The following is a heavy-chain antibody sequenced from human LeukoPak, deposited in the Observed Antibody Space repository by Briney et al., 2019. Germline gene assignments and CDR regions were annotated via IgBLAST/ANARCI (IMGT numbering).Heavy chain of an antibody. CDR2: IYYSGST. CDR1: GGSISSYY. Sequence: SETLSLTCTVSGGSISSYYWSWIRQPPGKGLEWIGYIYYSGSTNYNPSLKSRVTTSVDTSKNQFSLKLSSVTAADTAVYYCARDLMYYYDSSGYYLPGRFDPWGQGTLVTVSS. CDR3: ARDLMYYYDSSGYYLPGRFDP. D-gene: IGHD3-22*01. V-gene: IGHV4-59*01. J-gene: IGHJ5*02.